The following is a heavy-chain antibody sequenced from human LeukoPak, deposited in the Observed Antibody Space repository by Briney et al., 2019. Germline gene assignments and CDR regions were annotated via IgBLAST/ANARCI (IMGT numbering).Heavy chain of an antibody. CDR1: GFTFSSYG. CDR2: IWYDGSNK. J-gene: IGHJ4*02. V-gene: IGHV3-33*01. D-gene: IGHD1-26*01. CDR3: ARAPTSYYYFDY. Sequence: GGSLRLSCAASGFTFSSYGMHWVRQAPGKGLEWVAVIWYDGSNKYYADSVKGRSTISRDNSKNTLYLQMNSLRAEDTAVYYCARAPTSYYYFDYWGQGTLVTVSS.